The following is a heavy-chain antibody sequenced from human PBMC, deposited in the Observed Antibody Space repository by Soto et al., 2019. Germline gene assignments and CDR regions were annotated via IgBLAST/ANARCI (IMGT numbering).Heavy chain of an antibody. CDR2: INHSGST. J-gene: IGHJ6*02. V-gene: IGHV4-34*01. CDR1: GGSFSGYY. D-gene: IGHD6-6*01. Sequence: KPSETLSLTCAVYGGSFSGYYWSWIRQPPGKGLEWIGEINHSGSTNYNPSLKSRVTISVDTSKNQFSLKLSSVTAADTAVYYCARSSIAARFYYYYYGMDVWGQGTTVTVSS. CDR3: ARSSIAARFYYYYYGMDV.